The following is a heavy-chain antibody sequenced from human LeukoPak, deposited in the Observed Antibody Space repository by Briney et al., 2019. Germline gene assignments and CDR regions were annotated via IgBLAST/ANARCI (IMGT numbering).Heavy chain of an antibody. CDR3: AKVISAFDI. CDR2: IIPIFGTA. V-gene: IGHV1-69*05. Sequence: GASVKVSCKASGYTFTSFYFHWVRQAPGQGLEWMGGIIPIFGTANYAQKFQGRVTITTDESTSTAYMELSSLRSEDTAVYYCAKVISAFDIWGQGTMVTVSS. J-gene: IGHJ3*02. D-gene: IGHD3-22*01. CDR1: GYTFTSFY.